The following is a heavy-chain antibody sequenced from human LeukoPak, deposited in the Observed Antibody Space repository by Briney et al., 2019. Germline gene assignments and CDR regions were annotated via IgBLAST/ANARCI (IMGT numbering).Heavy chain of an antibody. Sequence: ASVKVSCKASGGTFSSYAISWVRQAPGQGLEWMGGIIPIFGAANYAQKFQGRVTITADKSTSTAYMELRSLRSDDTAVYYCARDSGTTGEVKFDPWGQGTLVTVSS. J-gene: IGHJ5*02. CDR2: IIPIFGAA. V-gene: IGHV1-69*06. CDR1: GGTFSSYA. CDR3: ARDSGTTGEVKFDP. D-gene: IGHD3-10*01.